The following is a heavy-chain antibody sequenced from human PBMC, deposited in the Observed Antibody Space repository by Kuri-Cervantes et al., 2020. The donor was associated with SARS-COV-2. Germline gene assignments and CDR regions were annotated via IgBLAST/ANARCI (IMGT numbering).Heavy chain of an antibody. J-gene: IGHJ4*02. CDR3: AKELLWFGDLHGGYFDY. CDR2: IITAFGTA. Sequence: SVKVSCKASGGTFNSYTISWVRQAPGQGLEWMGGIITAFGTANSAQKFQDRVTLIADKSTSTVFMELSRLSSEDTAVYYCAKELLWFGDLHGGYFDYWGQGTLVTVSS. CDR1: GGTFNSYT. V-gene: IGHV1-69*06. D-gene: IGHD3-10*01.